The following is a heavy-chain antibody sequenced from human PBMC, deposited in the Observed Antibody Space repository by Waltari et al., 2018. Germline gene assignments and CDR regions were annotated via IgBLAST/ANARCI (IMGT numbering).Heavy chain of an antibody. V-gene: IGHV1-8*03. Sequence: QVQLVQSGAEVKKPGASVKVSCKASGYTFTSYDLNWGRQATGQGLEWIAWISPNSGNTGYAQKCQGRVTITSTTPISPAYMEVSSLRSEDTAVYYCAVAIFAVVTDYWGQGTLVTVSS. CDR1: GYTFTSYD. J-gene: IGHJ4*02. CDR2: ISPNSGNT. D-gene: IGHD3-3*01. CDR3: AVAIFAVVTDY.